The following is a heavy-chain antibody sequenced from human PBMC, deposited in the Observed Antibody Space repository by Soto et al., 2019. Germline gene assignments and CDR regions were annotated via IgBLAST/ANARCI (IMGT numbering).Heavy chain of an antibody. Sequence: EVQLVQSGAEVKKRGESLRISCKGSGYSFTSYWISWVRQMPGKGLEWMGRIDPSDSYTNYSPSFQGHVTISADKSISTTYLQWSSLKASDTAMYYCARRGIDCGDYGGRFDPWGQGTLVTVSS. D-gene: IGHD4-17*01. CDR3: ARRGIDCGDYGGRFDP. J-gene: IGHJ5*02. V-gene: IGHV5-10-1*01. CDR1: GYSFTSYW. CDR2: IDPSDSYT.